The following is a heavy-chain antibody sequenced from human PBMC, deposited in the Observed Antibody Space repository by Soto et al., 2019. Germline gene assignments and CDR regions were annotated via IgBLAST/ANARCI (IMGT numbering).Heavy chain of an antibody. CDR3: AKSGSPAITMIVVATLYYFDY. D-gene: IGHD3-22*01. CDR2: ISGSGGST. Sequence: GGSLRLSCAASGFTFSSYAMSWVRQAPGKGLEWVSAISGSGGSTYYADSVKGRFTISRDNSKNTLYLQMNSLRAEDTAVYYCAKSGSPAITMIVVATLYYFDYWGQGTLVTVSS. V-gene: IGHV3-23*01. J-gene: IGHJ4*02. CDR1: GFTFSSYA.